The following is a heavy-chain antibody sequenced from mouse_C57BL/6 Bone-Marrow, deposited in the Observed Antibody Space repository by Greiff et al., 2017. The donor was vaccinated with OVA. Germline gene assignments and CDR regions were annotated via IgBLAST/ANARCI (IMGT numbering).Heavy chain of an antibody. CDR3: ARSEDYYGSSYVGY. V-gene: IGHV1-54*01. D-gene: IGHD1-1*01. CDR1: GYAFTNYL. CDR2: INPGRGGT. J-gene: IGHJ2*01. Sequence: QVQLQQSGAELVRPGTSVKVSCKASGYAFTNYLIEWVKQRPGQGLEWIGVINPGRGGTNYTEQFKGKAPLTADTSSNTAYMQLSSLTSEDSAVYFCARSEDYYGSSYVGYWGQGTTLTVSS.